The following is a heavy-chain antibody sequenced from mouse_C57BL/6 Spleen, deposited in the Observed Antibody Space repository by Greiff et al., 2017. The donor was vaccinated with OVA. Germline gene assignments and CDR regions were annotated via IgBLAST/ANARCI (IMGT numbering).Heavy chain of an antibody. Sequence: EVQLQQSGPELVKPGASVKMSCKASGYTFTDYNMHWVKQSHGKSLEWIGYINPNNGGTSYNQKFKGKATLTVNKSSSTAYMERRSLTSEDSAVYYCASGSYYFDYWGQGTTLTVSS. CDR3: ASGSYYFDY. V-gene: IGHV1-22*01. CDR1: GYTFTDYN. J-gene: IGHJ2*01. CDR2: INPNNGGT.